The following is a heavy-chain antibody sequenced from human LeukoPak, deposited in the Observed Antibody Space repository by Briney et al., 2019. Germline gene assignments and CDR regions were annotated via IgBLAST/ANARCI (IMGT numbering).Heavy chain of an antibody. D-gene: IGHD2-8*01. J-gene: IGHJ4*02. CDR2: ISYDGDDK. CDR1: GFVFSSFG. V-gene: IGHV3-30*18. CDR3: AKDLYAGAGSLGDY. Sequence: GRSLRLSCAASGFVFSSFGMHWVRQTPGKGLEWVPGISYDGDDKYYVDSVKGRFTISRDNSKNTLDLQMSSLRAEDTAMYFCAKDLYAGAGSLGDYWGQGTLVTVSS.